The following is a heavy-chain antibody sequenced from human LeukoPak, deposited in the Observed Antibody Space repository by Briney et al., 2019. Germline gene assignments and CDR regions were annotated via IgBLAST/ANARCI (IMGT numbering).Heavy chain of an antibody. CDR1: GGSISSSSYY. Sequence: SETLSLTCTVSGGSISSSSYYWGWIRQPPGKGLEWIGSIYYSGSTYYNPSLKSRVTISVDTSKNQFSLKLSSVTAADTAVYYCARTNYYDSSGYSERKYYFDYWGQGTLVTVSS. D-gene: IGHD3-22*01. CDR2: IYYSGST. V-gene: IGHV4-39*01. J-gene: IGHJ4*02. CDR3: ARTNYYDSSGYSERKYYFDY.